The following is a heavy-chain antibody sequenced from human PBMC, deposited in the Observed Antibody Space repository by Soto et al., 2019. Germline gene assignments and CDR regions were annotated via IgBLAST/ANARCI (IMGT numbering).Heavy chain of an antibody. CDR2: INHSGST. CDR1: GGSFSGYY. D-gene: IGHD6-19*01. Sequence: QVQLQQWGAGLLKPSETLSLTCAVYGGSFSGYYWSWIRQPPGKGLEWIGEINHSGSTNYNPSLKSRVTIAVDTSKNQFSLKLSSVTAADTAVYYCARGWQWLGPFDYWGQGTLVTVSS. J-gene: IGHJ4*02. CDR3: ARGWQWLGPFDY. V-gene: IGHV4-34*01.